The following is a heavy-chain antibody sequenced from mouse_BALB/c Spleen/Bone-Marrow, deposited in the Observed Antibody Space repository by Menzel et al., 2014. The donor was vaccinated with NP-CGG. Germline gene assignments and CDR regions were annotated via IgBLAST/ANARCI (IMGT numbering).Heavy chain of an antibody. Sequence: DVQLVESGGDLVKPGGSLKLSCAASGFTFSSYGMSWVRQTPDKRLEWVATISSGGSYTYYPDSVKGRFTISRDNAINTLYLQMSSLKSEDTAMYYCAILPYDGPDYWGQGTTLTVSS. D-gene: IGHD2-3*01. CDR3: AILPYDGPDY. CDR2: ISSGGSYT. J-gene: IGHJ2*01. V-gene: IGHV5-6*01. CDR1: GFTFSSYG.